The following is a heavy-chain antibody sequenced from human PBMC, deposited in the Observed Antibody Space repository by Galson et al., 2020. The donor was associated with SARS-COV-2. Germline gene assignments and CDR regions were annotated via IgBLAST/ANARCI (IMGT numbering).Heavy chain of an antibody. CDR1: GKTFKTYG. CDR2: TSFDGYYK. CDR3: AKDIYFAFYDFLTGYSGSYGVDV. D-gene: IGHD3-9*01. J-gene: IGHJ6*02. V-gene: IGHV3-30*18. Sequence: GGSLRLSCSVSGKTFKTYGIHWVRQAPGTGLEWVAVTSFDGYYKYYADSVKGRFTISKEPSENILYLQLSSLRPEDTAVYYCAKDIYFAFYDFLTGYSGSYGVDVWGQGTTVNVSS.